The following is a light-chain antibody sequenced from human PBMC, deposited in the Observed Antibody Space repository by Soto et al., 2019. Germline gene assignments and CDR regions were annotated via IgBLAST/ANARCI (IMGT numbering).Light chain of an antibody. CDR3: CSFAGTNTFALYV. CDR1: SSDVGGYNY. J-gene: IGLJ1*01. Sequence: QSALTQPRSVSGSPGQSVAISCTGTSSDVGGYNYVSWYQHHPGKAPKLIIFDVIKRPSGVPDHFSGSKSGNTASLTISGLQADDEADYHCCSFAGTNTFALYVFGTGTKVTVL. V-gene: IGLV2-11*01. CDR2: DVI.